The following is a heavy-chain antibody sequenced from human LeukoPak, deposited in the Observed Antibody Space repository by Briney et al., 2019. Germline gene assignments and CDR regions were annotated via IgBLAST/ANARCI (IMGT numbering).Heavy chain of an antibody. Sequence: SGPALVKPTQTLTLTCTFSGFSLSTSGMCVSWIRQPPGKALEWLARIDWDDDKYYSTSMKTRLTISKDTSKNQVVLTMTNMDPVDTATYYCARTITGTPGKWFDPWGQGTLVTVSS. J-gene: IGHJ5*02. CDR2: IDWDDDK. CDR3: ARTITGTPGKWFDP. D-gene: IGHD1-20*01. CDR1: GFSLSTSGMC. V-gene: IGHV2-70*11.